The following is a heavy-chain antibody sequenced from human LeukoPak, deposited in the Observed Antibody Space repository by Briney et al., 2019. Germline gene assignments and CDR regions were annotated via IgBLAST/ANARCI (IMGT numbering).Heavy chain of an antibody. Sequence: ASVTVSCKSSGYTFTSYYMHWVRQAPGQGLEWMGIINPSGGSTSYAQKFQGRVTMTRDMSTSTVYMELSSLRSEDTAVYYGAVAHTGGLDYWGQGTLVSVSS. V-gene: IGHV1-46*01. J-gene: IGHJ4*02. CDR2: INPSGGST. D-gene: IGHD5-18*01. CDR1: GYTFTSYY. CDR3: AVAHTGGLDY.